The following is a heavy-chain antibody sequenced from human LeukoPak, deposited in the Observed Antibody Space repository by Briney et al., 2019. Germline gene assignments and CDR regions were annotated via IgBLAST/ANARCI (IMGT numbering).Heavy chain of an antibody. CDR1: GGTFSSYA. Sequence: SVQVSCKASGGTFSSYAISWVRQAPGQGLEWMGRIIPIFGIANYAQKFQGRVTITADKSTSTAYMELSSLRSEDTAVYYCAREGEYGDYVFDYWGQGTLVTVSS. CDR2: IIPIFGIA. J-gene: IGHJ4*02. D-gene: IGHD4-17*01. V-gene: IGHV1-69*04. CDR3: AREGEYGDYVFDY.